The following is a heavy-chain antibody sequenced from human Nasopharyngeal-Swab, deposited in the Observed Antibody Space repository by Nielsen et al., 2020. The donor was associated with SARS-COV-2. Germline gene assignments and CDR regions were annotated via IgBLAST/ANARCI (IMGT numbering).Heavy chain of an antibody. V-gene: IGHV4-59*01. CDR3: ARDLGGYDILTGYYHYYYYMDV. CDR2: IYYSGST. J-gene: IGHJ6*03. D-gene: IGHD3-9*01. Sequence: WFRQPPGMGLEWIGYIYYSGSTNYNPSLKSRVTISVDTSKNQFSLKLSTVTAADTAVYYCARDLGGYDILTGYYHYYYYMDVWGKGTTVTVSS.